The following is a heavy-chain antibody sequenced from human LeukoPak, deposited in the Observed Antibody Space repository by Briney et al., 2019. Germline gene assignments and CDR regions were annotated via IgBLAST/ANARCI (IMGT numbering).Heavy chain of an antibody. CDR2: ISAYNGNT. V-gene: IGHV1-18*01. CDR3: ARAGKTYYYGTSVYYH. J-gene: IGHJ4*02. Sequence: ASVKVSCKASGYTFTSFGISWVRQAPGQGLEWMGWISAYNGNTNYAQKLQGRVTMTTDTSTNTAYMDLRSLRSDDTAVYYCARAGKTYYYGTSVYYHRGQGTLVTVSS. D-gene: IGHD3-22*01. CDR1: GYTFTSFG.